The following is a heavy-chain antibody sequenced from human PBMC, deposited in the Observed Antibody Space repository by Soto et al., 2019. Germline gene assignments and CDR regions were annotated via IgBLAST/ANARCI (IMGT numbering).Heavy chain of an antibody. J-gene: IGHJ5*02. D-gene: IGHD2-2*01. CDR2: IYYSGRT. Sequence: SETLSLTCTVSGGSVSSGSYYWSWIRQPPGKGLEWIGNIYYSGRTNYNPSLKSRVTISVDTSKNQFSLKLTSVTAADTAVYYCAREPVVLVAKWLDPWGQGTLVTVSS. V-gene: IGHV4-61*01. CDR1: GGSVSSGSYY. CDR3: AREPVVLVAKWLDP.